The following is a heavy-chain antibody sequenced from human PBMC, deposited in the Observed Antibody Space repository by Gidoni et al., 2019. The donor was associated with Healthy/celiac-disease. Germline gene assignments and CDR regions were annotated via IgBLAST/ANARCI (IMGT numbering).Heavy chain of an antibody. V-gene: IGHV3-30*04. J-gene: IGHJ4*02. Sequence: QVQLVESGGGVVQPGRSLRLSCAASGFTFSSYAMHWVRQAPGKGLEWVAVISYDGSNKYYADSVKGRFTISRDNSKNTLYLQMNSLRAEDTAVYYCARGLGSGPLDYWGQGTLVTVSS. CDR2: ISYDGSNK. D-gene: IGHD2-15*01. CDR1: GFTFSSYA. CDR3: ARGLGSGPLDY.